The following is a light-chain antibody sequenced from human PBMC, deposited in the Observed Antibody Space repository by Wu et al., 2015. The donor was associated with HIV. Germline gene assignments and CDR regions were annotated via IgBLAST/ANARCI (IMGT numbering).Light chain of an antibody. J-gene: IGKJ1*01. CDR3: QHIEA. V-gene: IGKV3-20*01. CDR2: GAS. CDR1: QSVSSSY. Sequence: ESMLTQSPGTLPLSPGERATLSCRASQSVSSSYLAWYQQKPGQAPRLLIYGASSRATGIPDRFSGGGSGTHFTLTIDRLEPADFAVYYCQHIEAFGQGTKGGNQ.